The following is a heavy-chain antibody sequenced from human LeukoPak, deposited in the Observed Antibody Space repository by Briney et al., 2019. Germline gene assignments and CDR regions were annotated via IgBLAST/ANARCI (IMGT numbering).Heavy chain of an antibody. Sequence: SETLSLICTVSGGSISSYYWSWIRQPAGKGLEWIGRIFSTGSTNYNPSLKSRVTMSVDTSKNQFSLRLSSVTAADTAVYYCGRGWNYEGDYWGQGTLVTVSS. V-gene: IGHV4-4*07. CDR3: GRGWNYEGDY. CDR1: GGSISSYY. CDR2: IFSTGST. J-gene: IGHJ4*02. D-gene: IGHD1-7*01.